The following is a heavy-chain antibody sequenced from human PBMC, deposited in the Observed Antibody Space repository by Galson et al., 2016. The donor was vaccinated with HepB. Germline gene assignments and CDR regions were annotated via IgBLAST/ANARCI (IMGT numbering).Heavy chain of an antibody. V-gene: IGHV3-23*01. CDR1: GLTFSSYA. CDR3: VDSGSSGWNLYFQH. Sequence: SLRLSCAATGLTFSSYAMSWVRQAPGKGLEWVSAFSGGNTKYADSVTGRFAASRDNSKNTHYLQMNNVRSDDTAIYYCVDSGSSGWNLYFQHWGQGTLVTVSS. J-gene: IGHJ1*01. D-gene: IGHD6-19*01. CDR2: FSGGNT.